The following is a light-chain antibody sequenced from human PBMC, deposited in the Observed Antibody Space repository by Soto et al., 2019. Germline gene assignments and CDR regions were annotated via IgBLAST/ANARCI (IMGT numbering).Light chain of an antibody. Sequence: IVMTQSPATLSVSPWERATLSCRASQSVSSNLAWYQQKPGQAPRLLIYGASTRATGIPARFSGSGSGTEFTLTISSLQSEDFAVYYCQQYDRWPVTFGGGTKVDIK. CDR2: GAS. CDR1: QSVSSN. V-gene: IGKV3-15*01. J-gene: IGKJ4*01. CDR3: QQYDRWPVT.